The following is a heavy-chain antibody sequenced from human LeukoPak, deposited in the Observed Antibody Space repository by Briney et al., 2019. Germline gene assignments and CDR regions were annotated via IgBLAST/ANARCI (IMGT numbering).Heavy chain of an antibody. CDR2: INHSGST. Sequence: PSETLSLTCAVYGGSFSGYYWSWIRQPPGKGLERIGEINHSGSTNYNPSLKSRVTISVDTSKNQFSLKLSSVTAADTAVYYCARAPPMVRGVISWFDPWGQGTLVTVSS. CDR1: GGSFSGYY. CDR3: ARAPPMVRGVISWFDP. J-gene: IGHJ5*02. D-gene: IGHD3-10*01. V-gene: IGHV4-34*01.